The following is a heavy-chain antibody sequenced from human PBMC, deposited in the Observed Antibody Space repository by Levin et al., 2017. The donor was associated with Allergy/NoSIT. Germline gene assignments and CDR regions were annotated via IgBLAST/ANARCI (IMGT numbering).Heavy chain of an antibody. CDR1: GFTFSNYA. J-gene: IGHJ4*02. CDR3: AKDPGTSGNRYFDN. D-gene: IGHD1-26*01. CDR2: ISGGGGST. V-gene: IGHV3-23*01. Sequence: GGSLRLSCAASGFTFSNYAMSWVRQAPGKGLEWVSSISGGGGSTYYADSMRGRFTISRDNSKNTLFLQVNSLGAEDTAVYYCAKDPGTSGNRYFDNWGQGTLVTVSS.